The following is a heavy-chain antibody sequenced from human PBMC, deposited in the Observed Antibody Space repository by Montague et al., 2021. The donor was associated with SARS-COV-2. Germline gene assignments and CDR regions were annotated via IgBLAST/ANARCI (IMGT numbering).Heavy chain of an antibody. D-gene: IGHD3-22*01. CDR3: ARGQGEITMIVVVLTAAAHYFDY. V-gene: IGHV4-34*01. J-gene: IGHJ4*02. CDR2: INHSGST. Sequence: SETLSLTCAVYGGSLSGYDWSWIRQPPGKGLGWIGEINHSGSTKYNPSLKSRVSISVDTSKNQFSLKLNSVTAADTAVYYCARGQGEITMIVVVLTAAAHYFDYWGQGTLVTVSP. CDR1: GGSLSGYD.